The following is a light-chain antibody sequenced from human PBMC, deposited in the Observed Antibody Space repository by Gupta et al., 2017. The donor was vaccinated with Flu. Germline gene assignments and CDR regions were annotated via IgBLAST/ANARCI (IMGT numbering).Light chain of an antibody. CDR3: NSRDISGDLREPTVEHLWV. CDR1: SLKTYY. CDR2: GVS. Sequence: SSELTQVPDVSVALGQTVTITCQGDSLKTYYASWYQQKPGQAPVLVAYGVSDRPSGVPDRFSGSSSVKTASLTITGAQAEDEAVYYCNSRDISGDLREPTVEHLWVFGGGTRLTVL. V-gene: IGLV3-19*01. J-gene: IGLJ3*02.